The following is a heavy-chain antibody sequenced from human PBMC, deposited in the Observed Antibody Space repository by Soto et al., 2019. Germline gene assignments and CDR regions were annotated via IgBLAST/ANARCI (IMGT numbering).Heavy chain of an antibody. V-gene: IGHV1-69*12. CDR3: ARDTDRPQLGGNYYYILDV. CDR1: GGTFRNSA. J-gene: IGHJ6*02. CDR2: IMPIFRTP. Sequence: QVQLEQSGPEVKKPGSSVKVSCKASGGTFRNSAISWVRQAPGQGLEWMGGIMPIFRTPDYAQKFQGRVTITADESASTAYMELTGLRSDDTAVYYCARDTDRPQLGGNYYYILDVWGHGTTVTVSS. D-gene: IGHD3-3*02.